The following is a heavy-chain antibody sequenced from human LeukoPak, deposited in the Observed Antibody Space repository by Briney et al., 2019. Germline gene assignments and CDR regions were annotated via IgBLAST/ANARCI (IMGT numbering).Heavy chain of an antibody. CDR3: AKYRYGYGGMDS. J-gene: IGHJ4*02. CDR2: INYSGST. Sequence: PSETLSLTCRVYGGSFSGYFWIWFRQPPGKELEWIGEINYSGSTNYNSSLKRRAIISVDTSKNQFSLKLTSVTAADTAVYFCAKYRYGYGGMDSWGRGTQVTVSS. D-gene: IGHD5-18*01. CDR1: GGSFSGYF. V-gene: IGHV4-34*01.